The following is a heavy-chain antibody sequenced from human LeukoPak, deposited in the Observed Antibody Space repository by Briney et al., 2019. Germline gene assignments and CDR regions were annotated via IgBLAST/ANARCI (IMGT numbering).Heavy chain of an antibody. J-gene: IGHJ5*02. CDR1: GGTFSSYA. D-gene: IGHD6-13*01. V-gene: IGHV1-69*01. CDR3: ARDPSMGGRFEQQLVLGWFDP. Sequence: SVKVSCKASGGTFSSYAISWVRQAPGQGLEWMGGIIPIFGTANYAQKFQGRVTITADESTSTAYMEMSSMRSEDTAVYYCARDPSMGGRFEQQLVLGWFDPWGQGTLVTVSS. CDR2: IIPIFGTA.